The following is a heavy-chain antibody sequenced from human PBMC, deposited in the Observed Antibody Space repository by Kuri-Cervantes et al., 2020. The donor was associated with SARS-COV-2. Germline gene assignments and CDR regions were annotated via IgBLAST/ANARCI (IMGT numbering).Heavy chain of an antibody. J-gene: IGHJ4*02. V-gene: IGHV4-61*01. Sequence: SETLSLTCTVSGGSVSSGSYYWSWIRQPPGKGLEWIGYINYSGSTNYNPSLKSRVTISVDTSKNQFSLKLSSVTAADTAVYYCARVMSTSSIAARPRPYYFDYWGQGTLVTVSS. CDR2: INYSGST. CDR3: ARVMSTSSIAARPRPYYFDY. D-gene: IGHD6-6*01. CDR1: GGSVSSGSYY.